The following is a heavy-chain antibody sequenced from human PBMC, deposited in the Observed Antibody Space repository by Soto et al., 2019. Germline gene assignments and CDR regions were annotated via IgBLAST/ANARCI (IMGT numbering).Heavy chain of an antibody. CDR1: GGSFSGYY. Sequence: QVQLQQWGAGLLKPSETLSLTCAVYGGSFSGYYWSWIRQPPGKGLEWIGEINHSGSTNYNPSLKSRVTISVDTSKNQFSRKLSSVTAADTAVYYCARGSRITMVRGVIMGPPRYYGMDVWGQGTTVTVSS. CDR2: INHSGST. J-gene: IGHJ6*02. CDR3: ARGSRITMVRGVIMGPPRYYGMDV. V-gene: IGHV4-34*01. D-gene: IGHD3-10*01.